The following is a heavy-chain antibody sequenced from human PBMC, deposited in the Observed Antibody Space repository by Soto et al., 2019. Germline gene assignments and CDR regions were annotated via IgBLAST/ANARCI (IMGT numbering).Heavy chain of an antibody. D-gene: IGHD2-8*02. CDR3: ARGLTPPGAPAWYYFDS. CDR1: GASITGSSY. Sequence: QVQLQESGPGLMKASETLSLTCTVSGASITGSSYWSWIRQPAGKGLECIGRFSLSGTTNYNPSLRSLVTMSADVSKNQFSLRLTSVTAADTALYYCARGLTPPGAPAWYYFDSWGQGTLVTVSS. CDR2: FSLSGTT. V-gene: IGHV4-4*07. J-gene: IGHJ4*02.